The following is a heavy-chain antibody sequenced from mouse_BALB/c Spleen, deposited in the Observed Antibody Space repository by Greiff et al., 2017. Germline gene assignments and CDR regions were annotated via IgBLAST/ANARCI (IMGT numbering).Heavy chain of an antibody. CDR2: IWRGGST. CDR3: AKKGGGNHWYFDV. J-gene: IGHJ1*01. V-gene: IGHV2-5-1*01. D-gene: IGHD1-1*02. CDR1: GFSLTSYG. Sequence: VQLQQSGPSLVQPSQSLSITCTVSGFSLTSYGVHWVRQSPGKGLEWLGVIWRGGSTDYNAAFMSRLSITKDNSKSQVFFKMNSLQADDTAIYYCAKKGGGNHWYFDVWGAGTTVTVSS.